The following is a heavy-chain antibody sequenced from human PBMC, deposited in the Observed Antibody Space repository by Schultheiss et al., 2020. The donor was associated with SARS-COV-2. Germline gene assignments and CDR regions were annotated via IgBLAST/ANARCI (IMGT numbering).Heavy chain of an antibody. V-gene: IGHV4-59*01. CDR1: GGSISSYH. CDR2: IRYSGST. J-gene: IGHJ4*02. CDR3: ARVEVRVTPVGFDY. Sequence: SQTLSLTCTVSGGSISSYHWTWIRQPPGKGLEWIGYIRYSGSTNYNPSLKSRVTMSVDTSKNQFSLKLSSVTAADTAVYYCARVEVRVTPVGFDYWGQGTLVTVSS. D-gene: IGHD2-21*02.